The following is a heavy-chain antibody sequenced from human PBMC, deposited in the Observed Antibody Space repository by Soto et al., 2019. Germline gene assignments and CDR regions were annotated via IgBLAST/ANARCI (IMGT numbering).Heavy chain of an antibody. V-gene: IGHV3-13*01. CDR3: ARGKDYYDSSGQFDY. Sequence: GGSLRLSCASSGLTFSSYDMHWVRQATGKGLEWVSAIGTAGDTYYPGSVKGRFTISRENAKNSLYLQMNSLRAGDTAVYYCARGKDYYDSSGQFDYWGQGTLVTV. CDR2: IGTAGDT. D-gene: IGHD3-22*01. J-gene: IGHJ4*02. CDR1: GLTFSSYD.